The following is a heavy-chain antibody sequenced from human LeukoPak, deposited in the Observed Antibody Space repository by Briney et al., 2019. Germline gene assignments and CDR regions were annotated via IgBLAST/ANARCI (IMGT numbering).Heavy chain of an antibody. CDR1: GFTASSNY. Sequence: PGGSLRLSCAASGFTASSNYVGWVRQAPGKGLEWVSVIYIDGSTYYADSVKGRFTISRDNSKNTLYLQMNNLRVEDTAVYYCARVMTAITNWFDPWGQGTLVTVSS. CDR3: ARVMTAITNWFDP. D-gene: IGHD2-21*02. CDR2: IYIDGST. J-gene: IGHJ5*02. V-gene: IGHV3-66*01.